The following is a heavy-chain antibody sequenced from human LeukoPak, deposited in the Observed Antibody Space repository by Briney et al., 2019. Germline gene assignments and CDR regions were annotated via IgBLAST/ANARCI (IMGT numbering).Heavy chain of an antibody. CDR1: GFTFSTYS. V-gene: IGHV3-48*02. J-gene: IGHJ3*02. CDR3: ARESGTSWVVVGAFDI. D-gene: IGHD2-15*01. CDR2: ITSSSDTI. Sequence: QPGGSLRLSCAASGFTFSTYSMNWVRQAPGKGLEWVSYITSSSDTIYYADSVKGRFTISRDNAKNSLYLQMNSLRDEDTAVYYCARESGTSWVVVGAFDIWGQGTMVTVSS.